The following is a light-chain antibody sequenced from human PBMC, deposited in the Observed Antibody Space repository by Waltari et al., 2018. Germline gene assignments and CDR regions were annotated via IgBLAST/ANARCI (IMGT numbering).Light chain of an antibody. J-gene: IGKJ1*01. CDR2: AAS. CDR1: QAIGNE. Sequence: AIQMTQSPSSLSAFVGARATITCRATQAIGNELAWYQQRPGEAPKDLIYAASRLQNGVPSRFSGSGSGTYFTLTISSLQPEDFATYYCLQDKNYPRTFGQGTKVKV. CDR3: LQDKNYPRT. V-gene: IGKV1-6*02.